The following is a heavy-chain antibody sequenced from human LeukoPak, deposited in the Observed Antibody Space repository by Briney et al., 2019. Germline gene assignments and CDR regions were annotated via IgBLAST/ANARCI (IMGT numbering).Heavy chain of an antibody. V-gene: IGHV1-69*05. CDR3: ARNVPRSYYFDY. CDR1: GGTFISYT. Sequence: GASVRVSFKASGGTFISYTISWVRQAPGEGGGGMGGIIPIFCTANYAQKFHGRFTITTDESTSTAYMELSSLRSEDTAVYYCARNVPRSYYFDYWGQGTLVTVSS. CDR2: IIPIFCTA. D-gene: IGHD1-26*01. J-gene: IGHJ4*02.